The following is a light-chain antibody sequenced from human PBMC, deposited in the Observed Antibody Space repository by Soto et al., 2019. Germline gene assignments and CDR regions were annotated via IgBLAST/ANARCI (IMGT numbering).Light chain of an antibody. V-gene: IGKV3-11*01. CDR1: LTVGSF. CDR3: QQRSDWPIT. J-gene: IGKJ5*01. CDR2: DAS. Sequence: LALTHPPASLCFSPGERATLFCLSILTVGSFLVWYQQNPGQAPRLLIYDASNRATGVPARFSGSGSGTDFTLTISSLEPEDFAVYYCQQRSDWPITFGQGTRLEIK.